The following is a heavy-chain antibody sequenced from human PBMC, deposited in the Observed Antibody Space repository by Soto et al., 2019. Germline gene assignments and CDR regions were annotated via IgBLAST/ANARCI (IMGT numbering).Heavy chain of an antibody. CDR1: GYTFTSYG. D-gene: IGHD2-2*01. Sequence: QVPLVQSGAEVKKPGASVKVSCKASGYTFTSYGISWVRQAPGQGLEWMGWISAYNGNTNYAQKLQGRVTMTTDTSTSTAYMELRSLRSDDTAVYYCARVNCSSTSCYLGGGYYYYYGMDVWGQGTTVTVSS. CDR2: ISAYNGNT. V-gene: IGHV1-18*04. CDR3: ARVNCSSTSCYLGGGYYYYYGMDV. J-gene: IGHJ6*02.